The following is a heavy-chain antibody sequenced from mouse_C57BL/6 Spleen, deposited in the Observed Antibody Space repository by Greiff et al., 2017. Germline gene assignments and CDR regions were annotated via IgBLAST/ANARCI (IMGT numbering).Heavy chain of an antibody. CDR2: ISSGGSYT. CDR1: GFTFSSYG. J-gene: IGHJ2*01. D-gene: IGHD4-1*01. V-gene: IGHV5-6*01. Sequence: EVQVVESGGDLVKPGGSLKLSCAASGFTFSSYGMSWVRQTPDKRLEWVATISSGGSYTYYPDSVKGRFTISRDNAKNTLYLQMSSLKSEDTAMYYCARHDWDLYYFDYWGQGTTLTVSS. CDR3: ARHDWDLYYFDY.